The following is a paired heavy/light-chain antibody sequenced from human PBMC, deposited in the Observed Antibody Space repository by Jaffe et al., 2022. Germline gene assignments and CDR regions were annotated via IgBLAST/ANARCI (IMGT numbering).Heavy chain of an antibody. CDR2: VFYSGTT. J-gene: IGHJ4*02. Sequence: QVQLQESGPGLVKPSETLSLNCTVSGGSMRSHYWSWIRQTPGKGLEWIGYVFYSGTTNYNPSLKSRVTMSIDTSKNQFSLKLTSLTSADAAVYYCARGNTDFVYWGQGTLVTVSS. V-gene: IGHV4-59*11. CDR1: GGSMRSHY. D-gene: IGHD4-17*01. CDR3: ARGNTDFVY.
Light chain of an antibody. CDR1: SSDVGGYNL. V-gene: IGLV2-23*01. CDR2: EGN. Sequence: QSALTQPASVSGSPGQSITISCTGTSSDVGGYNLVSWYQQYPGKAPKVILYEGNKRPSGVSYRFSASKSGNTASLTISGLQADDEAEYYCCSYVNTNTLIFGGGTKVTVL. CDR3: CSYVNTNTLI. J-gene: IGLJ2*01.